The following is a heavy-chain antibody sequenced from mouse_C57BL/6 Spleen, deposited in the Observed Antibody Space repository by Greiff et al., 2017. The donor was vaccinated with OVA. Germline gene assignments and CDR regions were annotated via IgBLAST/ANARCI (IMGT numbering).Heavy chain of an antibody. CDR2: IDPETGGT. CDR3: TRAPSSLPHYDGFAWCAY. J-gene: IGHJ3*01. CDR1: GYTFTDYE. V-gene: IGHV1-15*01. Sequence: QVQLQQSGAELVRPGASVTLSCTASGYTFTDYEMHWVKQTPVHGLEWIGAIDPETGGTAYNPKFKGKAILTADKSSSTAYMELRSLTCEDSTVYYCTRAPSSLPHYDGFAWCAYWSQGTLVTVSA. D-gene: IGHD2-3*01.